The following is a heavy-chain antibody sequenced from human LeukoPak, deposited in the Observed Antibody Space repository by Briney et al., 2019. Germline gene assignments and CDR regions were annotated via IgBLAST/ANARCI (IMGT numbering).Heavy chain of an antibody. J-gene: IGHJ4*02. CDR1: AFSFSNYN. Sequence: GGSLRLSCAASAFSFSNYNMNWVRQAPGKGLEWVSSITSSGSYIYYADSVKGRFTISRDNSKNTLYLQMNSLRAEDTALYYCAKSRAAMVTGLFDYWGQGTLVTVSS. CDR2: ITSSGSYI. V-gene: IGHV3-21*04. CDR3: AKSRAAMVTGLFDY. D-gene: IGHD5-18*01.